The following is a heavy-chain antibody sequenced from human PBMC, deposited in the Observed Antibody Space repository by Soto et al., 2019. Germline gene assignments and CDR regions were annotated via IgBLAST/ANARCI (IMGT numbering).Heavy chain of an antibody. J-gene: IGHJ3*02. CDR2: IHYSETI. CDR1: GASVNSGDYY. D-gene: IGHD3-10*01. CDR3: ARAHRYYYYPDI. Sequence: QVQLQESGPGLVKASQTLSLTCTVSGASVNSGDYYWSWVRQPPGRGLEWIGYIHYSETIYYNPSLKMRVQILVETFKNQFSLEVSSVTAPDTAVYYSARAHRYYYYPDIWGQGTTVTVSS. V-gene: IGHV4-30-4*01.